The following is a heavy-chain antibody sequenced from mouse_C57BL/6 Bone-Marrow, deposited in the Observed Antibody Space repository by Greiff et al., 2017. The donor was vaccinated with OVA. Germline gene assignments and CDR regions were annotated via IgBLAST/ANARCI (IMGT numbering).Heavy chain of an antibody. D-gene: IGHD3-1*01. V-gene: IGHV5-6*01. CDR1: GFTFSSYG. CDR3: ARLGFYYAMDY. CDR2: ISSGGSYT. J-gene: IGHJ4*01. Sequence: EVMLVESGGDLVKPGGSLKLSCAASGFTFSSYGMSWVRQTPDKRLEWVATISSGGSYTYYPDSVKGRFTISRDNAKNTLYLQMSSLKSEDTAMYYCARLGFYYAMDYWGQGTSVTVSS.